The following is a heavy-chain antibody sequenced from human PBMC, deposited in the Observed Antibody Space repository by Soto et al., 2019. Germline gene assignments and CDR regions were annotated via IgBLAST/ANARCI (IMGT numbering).Heavy chain of an antibody. CDR3: TTRIARFADGFYYDYYGMDV. V-gene: IGHV3-15*01. Sequence: EVQLVESGGGLVKPGGSLRLSCAASGFTFSNAWMSWVRQAPGKGLEWVGRIKSKTDGGTTDYAAPVKGRFTISRDDSKNTQYLQMNSLKTEDTAVYYCTTRIARFADGFYYDYYGMDVWGQGTTVTVSS. CDR2: IKSKTDGGTT. CDR1: GFTFSNAW. D-gene: IGHD2-21*01. J-gene: IGHJ6*02.